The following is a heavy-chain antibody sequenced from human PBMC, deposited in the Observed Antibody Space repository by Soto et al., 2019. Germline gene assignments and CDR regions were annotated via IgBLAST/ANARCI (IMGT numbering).Heavy chain of an antibody. CDR2: IYYSGST. D-gene: IGHD3-9*01. CDR1: GGSISSYY. J-gene: IGHJ5*02. V-gene: IGHV4-59*01. Sequence: SETLSLTCTVSGGSISSYYWSWIRQPPGKGLEWIGYIYYSGSTNYNPSLKSRVTISVDTSKNQFSLKLSSVTAADTAVYYCVRDQRSYDILTGYVNWFDPWGQGTLVTVSS. CDR3: VRDQRSYDILTGYVNWFDP.